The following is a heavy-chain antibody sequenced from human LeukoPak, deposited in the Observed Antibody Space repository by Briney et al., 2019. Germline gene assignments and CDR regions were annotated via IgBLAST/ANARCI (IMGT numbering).Heavy chain of an antibody. CDR3: ARVPYDSSGYYYVGRGFVDY. Sequence: GGSLRLSCAASGFTFSSYSMDWVRQAPGKGLEWVSYISSSGSTIYYADSVKGRFTISRDNAKNSLYLQMNSLRAEDTAVYYCARVPYDSSGYYYVGRGFVDYWGQGTLVTVSS. V-gene: IGHV3-48*04. CDR2: ISSSGSTI. J-gene: IGHJ4*02. CDR1: GFTFSSYS. D-gene: IGHD3-22*01.